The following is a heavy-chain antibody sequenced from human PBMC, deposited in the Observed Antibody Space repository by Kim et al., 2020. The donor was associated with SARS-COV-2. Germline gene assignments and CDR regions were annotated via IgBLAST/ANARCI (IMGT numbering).Heavy chain of an antibody. D-gene: IGHD3-9*01. J-gene: IGHJ4*02. CDR3: ATDSSYYDILTGYSIFDY. Sequence: KGRFTISRDNSKNTLYLQMNSLRAEDTAVYYCATDSSYYDILTGYSIFDYWGQGTLVTVSS. V-gene: IGHV3-30*03.